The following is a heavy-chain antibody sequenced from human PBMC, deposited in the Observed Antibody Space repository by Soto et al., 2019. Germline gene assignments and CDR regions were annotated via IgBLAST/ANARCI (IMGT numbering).Heavy chain of an antibody. CDR1: GFTVSNNH. Sequence: VQLVESGGGLIQPGGSLRLSCAASGFTVSNNHMTWGRQAAGKGLELVSFVHGGGSTSYADSVKGRFTISRDNSKNTLYLQIDSLRAEETAIYYCAGRFTTAASLDYWGRGTLVTVSS. D-gene: IGHD1-1*01. CDR2: VHGGGST. J-gene: IGHJ4*02. V-gene: IGHV3-53*01. CDR3: AGRFTTAASLDY.